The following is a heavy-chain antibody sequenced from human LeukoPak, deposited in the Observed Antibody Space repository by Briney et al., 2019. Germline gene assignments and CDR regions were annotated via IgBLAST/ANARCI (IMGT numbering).Heavy chain of an antibody. CDR1: GCTFTSYG. J-gene: IGHJ5*02. Sequence: GASVKVSCKASGCTFTSYGISWVRQAPGQGLEWMGWISAYNGNTNYAQKLQGRVTMTTDTSTSTAYMELRSLRSDDTAVYYCAREITMVRGVIITPPWFDPWGQGTLVTVSS. CDR2: ISAYNGNT. V-gene: IGHV1-18*01. CDR3: AREITMVRGVIITPPWFDP. D-gene: IGHD3-10*01.